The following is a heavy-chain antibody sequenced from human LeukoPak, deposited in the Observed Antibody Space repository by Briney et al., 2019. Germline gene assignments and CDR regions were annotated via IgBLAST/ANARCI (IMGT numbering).Heavy chain of an antibody. D-gene: IGHD3-3*01. J-gene: IGHJ6*03. CDR2: IYHSGST. CDR3: VRWGLEEYYYYYYMDV. CDR1: GYSISSGYY. V-gene: IGHV4-38-2*02. Sequence: SETLSLTCTVSGYSISSGYYWGWTRQPPGKGLEWIGSIYHSGSTYYHPSLKSRVTISVHTSKNQFSLKLSSVTAADTAVYYCVRWGLEEYYYYYYMDVWGKGTTVTVSS.